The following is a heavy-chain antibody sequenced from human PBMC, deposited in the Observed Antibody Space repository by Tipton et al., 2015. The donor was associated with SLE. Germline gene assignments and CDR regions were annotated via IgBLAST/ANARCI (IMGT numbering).Heavy chain of an antibody. CDR1: GFTFSSYA. V-gene: IGHV3-23*01. CDR2: IRGDGSAT. CDR3: AIVVVVAGEDAFDM. D-gene: IGHD2-15*01. Sequence: SLRLSCAASGFTFSSYAMSWVRQAPGKGLEWVSAIRGDGSATFYADSVKGLFTISRDNAQNSLYLQMNSMTADDTAVYYCAIVVVVAGEDAFDMWGQGTMVTVSS. J-gene: IGHJ3*02.